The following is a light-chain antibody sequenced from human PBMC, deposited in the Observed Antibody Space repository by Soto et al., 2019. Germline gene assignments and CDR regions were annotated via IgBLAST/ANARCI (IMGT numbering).Light chain of an antibody. CDR2: DVG. J-gene: IGLJ1*01. V-gene: IGLV2-11*01. CDR1: SSDVGGYNY. CDR3: CSDAGSYTRV. Sequence: QSALTQPRSVSGSPGQSVTISCTGTSSDVGGYNYVSWYQQHPVKAPKLMIYDVGKRPSGVPDRFSGSKSDNTASLTISGLQAEDEADYYCCSDAGSYTRVFGTGTKLTVL.